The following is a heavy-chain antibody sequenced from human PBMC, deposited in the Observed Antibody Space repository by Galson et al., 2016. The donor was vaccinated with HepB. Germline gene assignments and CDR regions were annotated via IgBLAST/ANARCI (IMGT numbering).Heavy chain of an antibody. J-gene: IGHJ6*02. V-gene: IGHV1-18*01. CDR2: ISAYNGNT. CDR1: GFLFNTYG. Sequence: SVKVSCKASGFLFNTYGFSWLRQAPGQGLEWMGWISAYNGNTNYAQGFQGRVTMTTDTSTSTACMELRSLRSDDTAAYFCARDPGGRGRGYYYGMDVWGQGTTVTVSS. CDR3: ARDPGGRGRGYYYGMDV. D-gene: IGHD3-10*01.